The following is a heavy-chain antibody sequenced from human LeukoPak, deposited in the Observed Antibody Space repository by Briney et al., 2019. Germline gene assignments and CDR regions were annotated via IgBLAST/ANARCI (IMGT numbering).Heavy chain of an antibody. Sequence: SETLSLTCAVYGGSFSGYYWSWIRQPPGKGLEWIGEINHSGSTNYNPSLKSRVTISVDTSKNQFSLKLSSVTAADTAMYYCARDPAMVRGVDPWGQGILVTVSS. V-gene: IGHV4-34*01. CDR2: INHSGST. D-gene: IGHD3-10*01. J-gene: IGHJ5*02. CDR1: GGSFSGYY. CDR3: ARDPAMVRGVDP.